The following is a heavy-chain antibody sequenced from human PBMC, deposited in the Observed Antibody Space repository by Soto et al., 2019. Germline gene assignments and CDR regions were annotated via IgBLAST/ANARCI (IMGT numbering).Heavy chain of an antibody. CDR3: ARQGRGGIVSRLSSITMDV. J-gene: IGHJ6*02. CDR2: IDPSDSYT. V-gene: IGHV5-10-1*01. Sequence: GESLKISCKGSGHSFTSYWISWVRQMPGKGLEWMGWIDPSDSYTNYSPSFQGHVTISADKSISTAYLQWSSLKASDTAMYYCARQGRGGIVSRLSSITMDVWCQGTTVTVSS. D-gene: IGHD2-15*01. CDR1: GHSFTSYW.